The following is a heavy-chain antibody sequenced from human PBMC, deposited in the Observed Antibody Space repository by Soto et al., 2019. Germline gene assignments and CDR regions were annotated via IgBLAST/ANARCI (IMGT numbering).Heavy chain of an antibody. V-gene: IGHV4-31*03. CDR2: IYYSGIT. Sequence: SETRALNGTVSGCSINSGDYNWSWIRQHPGKGLEWIGYIYYSGITYYNPSLKSRITISVDTSKNQFSLKLSSVTAADTAVYYCARESEDLNSNFDYWGQGTLVTFSS. D-gene: IGHD1-1*01. CDR1: GCSINSGDYN. CDR3: ARESEDLNSNFDY. J-gene: IGHJ4*02.